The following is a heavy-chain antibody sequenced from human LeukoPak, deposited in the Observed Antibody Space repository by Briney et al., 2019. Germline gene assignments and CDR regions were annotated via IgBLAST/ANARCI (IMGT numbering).Heavy chain of an antibody. CDR1: GYILTELP. CDR2: FDPEDDER. D-gene: IGHD6-13*01. CDR3: ATETTAGTLDY. V-gene: IGHV1-24*01. J-gene: IGHJ4*02. Sequence: ASVKVSCKVSGYILTELPMHWVRQAPGKGLEWMGGFDPEDDERIYAQKFQGRVTMTEDTSTDTAYTELSSLRSVDTAVYYCATETTAGTLDYWGQGTLVTVSS.